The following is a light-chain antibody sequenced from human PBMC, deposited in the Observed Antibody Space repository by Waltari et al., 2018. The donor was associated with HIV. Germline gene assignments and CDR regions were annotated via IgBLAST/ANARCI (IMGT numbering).Light chain of an antibody. J-gene: IGLJ2*01. V-gene: IGLV2-14*03. Sequence: QSALTQPASVSGSPGQAVNISCTGTSSDVGGYKYFSWYQQHPGKVPKFLIFQINNRASGVSSRFSGSKAGNTATLTISGLQAEDEADYYCSSFTSDATVLFGGGTKLTV. CDR3: SSFTSDATVL. CDR2: QIN. CDR1: SSDVGGYKY.